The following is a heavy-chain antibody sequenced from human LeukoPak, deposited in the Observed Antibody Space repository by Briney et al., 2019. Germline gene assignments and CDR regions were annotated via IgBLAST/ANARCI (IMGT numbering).Heavy chain of an antibody. Sequence: SETLSLTCAVYGGSFSGYYWSWIRQPPGKGLEWVGEINHSGSTNYNPSLKSRVTISVDTSKNQFSLKLSSVTAADTAVYYCARGDITAAGAPFGYWGQGTLVTVSS. J-gene: IGHJ4*02. CDR3: ARGDITAAGAPFGY. V-gene: IGHV4-34*01. CDR1: GGSFSGYY. CDR2: INHSGST. D-gene: IGHD6-13*01.